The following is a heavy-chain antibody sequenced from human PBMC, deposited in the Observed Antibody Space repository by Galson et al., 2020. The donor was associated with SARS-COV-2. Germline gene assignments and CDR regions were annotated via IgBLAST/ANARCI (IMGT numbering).Heavy chain of an antibody. V-gene: IGHV4-39*07. CDR1: GVPIASTTYY. J-gene: IGHJ4*02. D-gene: IGHD3-22*01. Sequence: SETLSLTCTVSGVPIASTTYYWGWIRQTPGKGLEWLGSLYYGGSTHYNPSFQGRVIISVETAKDHFSLTLTSVTAADTAVYFCAKGLPDDYDSVTPYVFESWGQGTLVSVSS. CDR3: AKGLPDDYDSVTPYVFES. CDR2: LYYGGST.